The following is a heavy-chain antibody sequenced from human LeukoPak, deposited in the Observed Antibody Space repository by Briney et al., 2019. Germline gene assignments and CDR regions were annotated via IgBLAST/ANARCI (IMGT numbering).Heavy chain of an antibody. V-gene: IGHV3-48*04. CDR3: AREPAVAGTYDY. CDR2: ISSSGSTK. CDR1: RFTFSSYS. Sequence: PGGSLRLSCAASRFTFSSYSMNWLPQAPGKALEGVSYISSSGSTKYYADSVKGRFTISRDNAKNSLYLQMNSLRAEDTAVYYCAREPAVAGTYDYWGQGTLVTVSS. D-gene: IGHD6-19*01. J-gene: IGHJ4*02.